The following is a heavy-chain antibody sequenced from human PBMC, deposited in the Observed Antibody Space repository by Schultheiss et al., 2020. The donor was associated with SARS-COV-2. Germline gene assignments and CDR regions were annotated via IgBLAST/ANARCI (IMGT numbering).Heavy chain of an antibody. CDR3: ARDTDCSSTSCYKYYYGMDV. D-gene: IGHD2-2*02. CDR1: GFTFSSYA. V-gene: IGHV3-48*04. Sequence: GGSLRLSCAASGFTFSSYAMSWVRQAPGKGLEWVSYISSSGSTIYYADSVKGRFTISRDNAKNSLYLQMNSLRAEDTAVYYCARDTDCSSTSCYKYYYGMDVWGQGTTVTVSS. J-gene: IGHJ6*02. CDR2: ISSSGSTI.